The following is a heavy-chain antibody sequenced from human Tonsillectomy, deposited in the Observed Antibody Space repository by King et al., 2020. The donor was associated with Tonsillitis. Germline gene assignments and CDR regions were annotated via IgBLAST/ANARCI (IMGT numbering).Heavy chain of an antibody. CDR1: GFSFSSAGVA. V-gene: IGHV2-5*02. CDR2: IYRDDAK. D-gene: IGHD3-9*01. J-gene: IGHJ3*01. Sequence: TLKESGPTLVKPTQTLTLTCTFSGFSFSSAGVAVGWIRQPPGKALEWLALIYRDDAKVYSPSLENRITITKNFSRNQVVLTMTNVDPLDTATYFCVPRDWHTFDVWGQGTMVTVSS. CDR3: VPRDWHTFDV.